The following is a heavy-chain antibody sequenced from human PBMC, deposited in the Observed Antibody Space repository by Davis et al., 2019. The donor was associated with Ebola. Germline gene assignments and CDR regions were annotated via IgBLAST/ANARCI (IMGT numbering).Heavy chain of an antibody. CDR3: AGVEMATNLAFDY. V-gene: IGHV1-2*02. Sequence: ASVKVSCKASGYTFTGYYMHWVRQAPGQGLEWMGWINPNSGGTNYAQKFQGRVTMTRDTSISTAYMELSRLRSDDTAVYYCAGVEMATNLAFDYWGQGTLVTVSS. CDR1: GYTFTGYY. CDR2: INPNSGGT. D-gene: IGHD5-24*01. J-gene: IGHJ4*02.